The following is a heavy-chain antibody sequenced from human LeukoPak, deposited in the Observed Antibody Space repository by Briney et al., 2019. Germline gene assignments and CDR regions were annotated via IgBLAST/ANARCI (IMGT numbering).Heavy chain of an antibody. CDR2: IRYDGSNK. V-gene: IGHV3-30*02. D-gene: IGHD2-2*01. J-gene: IGHJ4*02. CDR3: AKDLKAAILFDY. Sequence: QPGGSLRLSCAASGLTFSSYGMHWVRQAPGKGLEWVAFIRYDGSNKYYADSVKGRFTTSRDNSKNTLYLQMNSLRAEDTAVYYCAKDLKAAILFDYWGQGTLVTVSS. CDR1: GLTFSSYG.